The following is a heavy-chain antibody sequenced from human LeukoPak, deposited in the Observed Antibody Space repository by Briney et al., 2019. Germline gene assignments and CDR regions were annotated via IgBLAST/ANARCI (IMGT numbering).Heavy chain of an antibody. CDR2: INPNSGGT. CDR1: GYTFTGYY. V-gene: IGHV1-2*02. CDR3: AREGVWDYDFWSGPKYYYYYMDV. Sequence: GASVKVSCKASGYTFTGYYMHWVRQAPGQGLEWMGWINPNSGGTNYAQKFQGRVTMTRDTSISTAYMELSRLRSDDTAVYYCAREGVWDYDFWSGPKYYYYYMDVWGKGTTVTVSS. J-gene: IGHJ6*03. D-gene: IGHD3-3*01.